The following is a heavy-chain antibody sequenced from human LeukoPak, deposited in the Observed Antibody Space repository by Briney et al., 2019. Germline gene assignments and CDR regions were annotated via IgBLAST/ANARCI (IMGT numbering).Heavy chain of an antibody. V-gene: IGHV3-11*01. CDR2: ISRSGSTI. D-gene: IGHD5-24*01. CDR3: ARDPLARLEVATPEDY. J-gene: IGHJ4*02. CDR1: GFTFSDYN. Sequence: GGSLRLSCAASGFTFSDYNMRWIRQAPGKGLEWVSSISRSGSTIYYADSVKGRFTISRDNAKNSLYLQMNSLRAEDTAVYYCARDPLARLEVATPEDYWGQGTLVTVSS.